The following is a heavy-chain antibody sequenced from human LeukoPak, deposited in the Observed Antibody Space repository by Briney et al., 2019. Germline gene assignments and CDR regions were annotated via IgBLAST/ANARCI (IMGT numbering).Heavy chain of an antibody. J-gene: IGHJ4*02. CDR3: ARGSGSYYAGVDY. D-gene: IGHD1-26*01. V-gene: IGHV3-33*01. CDR2: IWYDGSNK. CDR1: GFTFSRYG. Sequence: GGPLRLSCAASGFTFSRYGMHWVRQAPGKGVEWVAVIWYDGSNKYYADSVKGRFTISRDNSKNTLCLQMNSLRAEDTAVYYCARGSGSYYAGVDYWGQGTLVTVSS.